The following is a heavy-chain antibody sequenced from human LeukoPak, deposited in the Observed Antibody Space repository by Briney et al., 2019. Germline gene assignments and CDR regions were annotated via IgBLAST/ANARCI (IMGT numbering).Heavy chain of an antibody. D-gene: IGHD5-24*01. CDR2: ISYDGSNK. V-gene: IGHV3-30-3*01. J-gene: IGHJ4*02. CDR3: ARGEMATAHFDY. CDR1: GFTFSSYA. Sequence: GGSLRLSCAASGFTFSSYAMHWVRQAPGKGLEWVAVISYDGSNKYYADSVKGRFTISRDNSKNTLYLQMNSLRAEDTAVNYCARGEMATAHFDYWGQGTLVTVSS.